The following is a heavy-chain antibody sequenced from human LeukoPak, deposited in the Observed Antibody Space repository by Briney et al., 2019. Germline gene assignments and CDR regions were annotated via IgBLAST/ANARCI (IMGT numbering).Heavy chain of an antibody. CDR3: ARDRAWRFGEPHAFDI. V-gene: IGHV4-59*01. CDR2: IYYSGST. J-gene: IGHJ3*02. Sequence: SETLSLTCTVSGGSISSYYWSWIRQPPGKGLEWIGYIYYSGSTNYNPSLKSRVTISVDTSKNQFSLKLSSVTAADTAVYYCARDRAWRFGEPHAFDIWGQGTMVTVSS. CDR1: GGSISSYY. D-gene: IGHD3-16*01.